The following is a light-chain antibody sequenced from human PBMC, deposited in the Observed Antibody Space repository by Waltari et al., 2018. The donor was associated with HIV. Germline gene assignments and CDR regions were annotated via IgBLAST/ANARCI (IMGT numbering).Light chain of an antibody. J-gene: IGKJ2*01. CDR1: QSVPNY. CDR3: QQRSNWPPYT. V-gene: IGKV3-11*01. Sequence: IVLTQSPATLSLSPGDRATLPCRASQSVPNYLAWYQQKPGKAPRLLNYDASNRATGVPGRFGGSGSGTDCTLTISSLEPEDLAVYYCQQRSNWPPYTFGQGTKLEIK. CDR2: DAS.